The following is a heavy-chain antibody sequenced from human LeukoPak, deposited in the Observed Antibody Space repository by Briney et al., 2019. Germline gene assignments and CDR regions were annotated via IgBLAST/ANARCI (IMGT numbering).Heavy chain of an antibody. J-gene: IGHJ3*02. CDR3: ARGGFSGSVVDI. CDR2: IYYSGST. V-gene: IGHV4-61*01. CDR1: GGSVSSGSYY. Sequence: SETLSLTCTVSGGSVSSGSYYWSWIRQPPGKGLEWIGYIYYSGSTNYNPSLKSRVTISVDTSKNQFSLKLSSVTAADTAVYYCARGGFSGSVVDIWGQGTMVTVSS. D-gene: IGHD3-10*01.